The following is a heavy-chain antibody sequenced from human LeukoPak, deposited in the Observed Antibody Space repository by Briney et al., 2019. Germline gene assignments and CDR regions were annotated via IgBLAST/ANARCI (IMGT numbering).Heavy chain of an antibody. D-gene: IGHD3-22*01. CDR2: ISSSSTYI. CDR1: AFTFNNYT. Sequence: GRSLRLSCAASAFTFNNYTMNWVRQAPGKGLEWVSSISSSSTYIYYADSVQGRFTISRDNAENSLYLQMNSLRVEDTAVYYCARDHYYDSGAYPFDYWGQGTLVTVSS. V-gene: IGHV3-21*01. CDR3: ARDHYYDSGAYPFDY. J-gene: IGHJ4*02.